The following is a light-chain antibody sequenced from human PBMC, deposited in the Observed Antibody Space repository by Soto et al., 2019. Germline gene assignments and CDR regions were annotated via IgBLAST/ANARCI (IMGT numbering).Light chain of an antibody. CDR3: MQALQTPRA. J-gene: IGKJ4*01. V-gene: IGKV2-28*01. Sequence: DIVVTQSPLSLPVTPGEPASISCRSSQSLLHSNGYNYLDWYLQKPGQSPQLLIYLGSNRASGVPDRFSGNGSGTDFTLKVSRVEAEDVGVYYCMQALQTPRAFGGGTKVDI. CDR2: LGS. CDR1: QSLLHSNGYNY.